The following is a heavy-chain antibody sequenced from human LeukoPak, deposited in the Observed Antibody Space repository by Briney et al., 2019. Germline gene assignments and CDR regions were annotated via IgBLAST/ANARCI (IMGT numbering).Heavy chain of an antibody. D-gene: IGHD3-9*01. Sequence: PSETLSLTCAVYGGSFSGYYWSWIRQPPGKGLEWIGEINHSGSTNYNPSLKSRVTISVDTSKNQFSLKLSSVTAADTAVYYCAGALRYFDWAEDAFDIWGQGTMVTVSS. V-gene: IGHV4-34*01. CDR2: INHSGST. J-gene: IGHJ3*02. CDR3: AGALRYFDWAEDAFDI. CDR1: GGSFSGYY.